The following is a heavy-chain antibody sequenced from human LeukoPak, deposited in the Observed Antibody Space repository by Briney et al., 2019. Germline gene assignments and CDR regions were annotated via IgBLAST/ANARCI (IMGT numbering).Heavy chain of an antibody. CDR2: ISSSSSYI. D-gene: IGHD1-26*01. CDR1: GFTFSSYS. Sequence: SGGSLRLSCAASGFTFSSYSMNWVRQAPGKGLEWVSSISSSSSYIYYADSVKGRFTISRDNAKNSLYLQMNSLRAEDTAVYYCARDGGSYSRPFDYWGQGTLVAVSS. V-gene: IGHV3-21*01. J-gene: IGHJ4*02. CDR3: ARDGGSYSRPFDY.